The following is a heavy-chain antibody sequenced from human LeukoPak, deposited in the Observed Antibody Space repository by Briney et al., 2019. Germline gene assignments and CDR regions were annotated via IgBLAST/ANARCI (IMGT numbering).Heavy chain of an antibody. CDR3: ARESDYGDYHMDA. Sequence: SETLSLTCTVSGGSISSYYWSWIRQPPGKGLEWIGYIYYSGSTNYNPSLKSRVTISVDTSKNQFSLKLSSVTAADTAVYYCARESDYGDYHMDAWGQGTTVTVSS. CDR2: IYYSGST. J-gene: IGHJ6*02. V-gene: IGHV4-59*01. D-gene: IGHD4-17*01. CDR1: GGSISSYY.